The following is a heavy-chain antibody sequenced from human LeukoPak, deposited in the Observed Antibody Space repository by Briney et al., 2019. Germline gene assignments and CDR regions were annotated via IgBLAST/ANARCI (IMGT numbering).Heavy chain of an antibody. CDR2: ISYDGSNK. CDR3: ARDVVGSSNNGMDV. V-gene: IGHV3-30-3*01. J-gene: IGHJ6*02. Sequence: GGSLRLSCAASGFTFSSYAMHWVRQAPGKGLEWVAVISYDGSNKYYADSVKGRFTISRDNSKNTLYLQMSSLRAEDTAVYYCARDVVGSSNNGMDVWGQGTTVTVSS. D-gene: IGHD6-13*01. CDR1: GFTFSSYA.